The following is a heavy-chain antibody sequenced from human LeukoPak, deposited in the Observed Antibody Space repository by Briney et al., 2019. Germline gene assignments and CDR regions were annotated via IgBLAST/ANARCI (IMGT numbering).Heavy chain of an antibody. CDR1: GFTFSSYG. CDR3: AKDSTRAYYYDSSGDDAFDI. D-gene: IGHD3-22*01. J-gene: IGHJ3*02. V-gene: IGHV3-23*01. CDR2: ISGSGGST. Sequence: GGTLRLSCAASGFTFSSYGMSWVRQAPGKGLEWVSAISGSGGSTYYADSVKGRFTISRDNSKNTLYLQMNSLRAEDTAVYYCAKDSTRAYYYDSSGDDAFDIWGQGTMVTVSS.